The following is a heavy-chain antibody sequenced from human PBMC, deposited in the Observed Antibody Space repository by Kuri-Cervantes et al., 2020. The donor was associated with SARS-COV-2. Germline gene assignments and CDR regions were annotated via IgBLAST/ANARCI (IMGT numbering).Heavy chain of an antibody. V-gene: IGHV1-69*06. Sequence: SVKVSCKASGCTFSSYAISWVRQAPGQGLEWMGGIIPIFGTANYAQKFQGRVTITADKSTSTAYMELSSLRSEDTAVYYCARDLQRGTFDIWGQGTMVTVSS. CDR3: ARDLQRGTFDI. CDR2: IIPIFGTA. CDR1: GCTFSSYA. J-gene: IGHJ3*02. D-gene: IGHD1-14*01.